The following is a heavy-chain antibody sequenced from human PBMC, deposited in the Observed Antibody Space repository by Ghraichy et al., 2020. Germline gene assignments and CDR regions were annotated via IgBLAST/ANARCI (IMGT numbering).Heavy chain of an antibody. Sequence: GGSLRLSCAASGFNFEDYGMSWVRQAPGKGLEWVSGINWNGISTGYADSVKGRFTVFRDNAKNSLFLQMNSLRAEDTAFYYCARYVASGWYGVFDFWGQGILVTVSS. CDR2: INWNGIST. V-gene: IGHV3-20*04. J-gene: IGHJ4*02. CDR3: ARYVASGWYGVFDF. CDR1: GFNFEDYG. D-gene: IGHD6-19*01.